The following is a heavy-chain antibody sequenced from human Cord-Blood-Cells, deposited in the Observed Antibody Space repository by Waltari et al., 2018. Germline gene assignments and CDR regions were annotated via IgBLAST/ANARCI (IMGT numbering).Heavy chain of an antibody. CDR3: AREVGIAQLVDY. CDR2: INPNSGGT. Sequence: QVQLVQSGAEVKKPGASVKVSCKASGYTFTGYYMHWVRQAPGQGLGWRGWINPNSGGTNYAQKFQGSVTMTRDTSISTAYMELSRLRSDDTAVYYCAREVGIAQLVDYWGQGTLVTVSS. CDR1: GYTFTGYY. V-gene: IGHV1-2*02. J-gene: IGHJ4*02. D-gene: IGHD6-6*01.